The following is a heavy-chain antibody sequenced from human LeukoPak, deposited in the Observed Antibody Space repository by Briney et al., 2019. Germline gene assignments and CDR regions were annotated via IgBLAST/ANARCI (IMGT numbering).Heavy chain of an antibody. V-gene: IGHV1-69*05. CDR1: GGTFSSYA. J-gene: IGHJ5*02. D-gene: IGHD3-3*01. Sequence: ASVKVSCKASGGTFSSYAISWVRQAPGQGLEWMGGIIPIFGTANYAQKFQGRVTITTDESTSTAYMELSSLRSEDTAVYYCAREIKGSYSDFWATENWFDPWGQGTLVTVSS. CDR2: IIPIFGTA. CDR3: AREIKGSYSDFWATENWFDP.